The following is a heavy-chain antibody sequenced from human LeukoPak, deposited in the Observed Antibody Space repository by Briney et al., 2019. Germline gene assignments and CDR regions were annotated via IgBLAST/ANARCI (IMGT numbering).Heavy chain of an antibody. CDR2: INPNSGGT. J-gene: IGHJ6*03. CDR3: ARDSLAAAAYYYMDV. Sequence: ASVKVSCKASGYTFTGYYMHWVRQAPGQGLEWMGWINPNSGGTNYAQKFQGRVTMTRDTSISTAYMELSRLRSDDTAVYYCARDSLAAAAYYYMDVWGKGTTVTVSS. D-gene: IGHD6-13*01. V-gene: IGHV1-2*02. CDR1: GYTFTGYY.